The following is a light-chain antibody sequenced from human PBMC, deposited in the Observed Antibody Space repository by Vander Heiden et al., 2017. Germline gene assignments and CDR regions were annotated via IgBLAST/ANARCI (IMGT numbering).Light chain of an antibody. Sequence: DIQLTQSPSSLSASVGDRVTITCRASQKITTYLNWYQQKPGKAPKLLISAASNLQSGVPSRFSGSGSGTDFIRTISSLEPDDLATYYGQQGYGTFDGGTKVDI. J-gene: IGKJ4*01. V-gene: IGKV1-39*01. CDR1: QKITTY. CDR3: QQGYGT. CDR2: AAS.